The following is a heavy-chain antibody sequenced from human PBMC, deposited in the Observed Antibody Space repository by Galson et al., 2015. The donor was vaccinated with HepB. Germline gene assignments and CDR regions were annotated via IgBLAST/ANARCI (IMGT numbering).Heavy chain of an antibody. CDR3: AREGGDCSGGSCYSDY. V-gene: IGHV1-69*13. CDR2: IIPIFGTA. J-gene: IGHJ4*02. CDR1: GGTFSSYA. Sequence: SVKVSCKASGGTFSSYAISWVRQAPGQGLEWMGGIIPIFGTANYAQKFQGRVTITADESTSTAYMELSSLRSEDTAVYYCAREGGDCSGGSCYSDYWGQGTLVTVSS. D-gene: IGHD2-15*01.